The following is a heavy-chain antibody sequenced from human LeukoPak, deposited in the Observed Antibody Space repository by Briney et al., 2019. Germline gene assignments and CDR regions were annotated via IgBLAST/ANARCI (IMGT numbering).Heavy chain of an antibody. CDR3: ARAPFGCSGGSCYSYYYYGMDV. CDR2: MNPNSGNT. D-gene: IGHD2-15*01. Sequence: GASVKVSCKSSGYTFTNYGITWVRQATGQGLEWMGWMNPNSGNTGYAQKFQGRVTMTRNTSISTAYMELSSLRSEDTAVYYCARAPFGCSGGSCYSYYYYGMDVWGQGTTVTVSS. V-gene: IGHV1-8*02. CDR1: GYTFTNYG. J-gene: IGHJ6*02.